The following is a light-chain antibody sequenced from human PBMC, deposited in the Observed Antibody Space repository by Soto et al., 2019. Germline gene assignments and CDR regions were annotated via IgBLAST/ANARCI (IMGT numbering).Light chain of an antibody. CDR3: QQTYSSPLT. Sequence: DIQMTQSPSSLSASVGDRVTITCRASQSISSYLNRFQQKSGKAPKLLIYAASSLQSGVPSRFSGSGSGTDFTLTISSLQPEDFAAYYCQQTYSSPLTFGGGTKVDIK. V-gene: IGKV1-39*01. CDR1: QSISSY. CDR2: AAS. J-gene: IGKJ4*01.